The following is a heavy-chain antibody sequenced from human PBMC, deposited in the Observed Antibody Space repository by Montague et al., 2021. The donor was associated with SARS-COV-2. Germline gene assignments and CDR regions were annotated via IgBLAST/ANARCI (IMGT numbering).Heavy chain of an antibody. Sequence: SETLSLTCTVSGGSISNYYWSWIRQPAGKGLEWIGRIYSSGSTNYNPSLKSRISMSVDTSKNQFSLKLSSVTAADTAIYYCARDYSHCSGGSCVFDCWGQGTLVTVSS. CDR2: IYSSGST. V-gene: IGHV4-4*07. CDR3: ARDYSHCSGGSCVFDC. CDR1: GGSISNYY. D-gene: IGHD2-15*01. J-gene: IGHJ4*02.